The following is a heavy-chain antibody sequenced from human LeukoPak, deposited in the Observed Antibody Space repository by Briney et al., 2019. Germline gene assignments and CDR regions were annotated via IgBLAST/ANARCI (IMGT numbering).Heavy chain of an antibody. Sequence: SETLSLTCTVSGGSISSSSYYWGWIRQPPGKALEWIGSIYYSGSTYYNPSLKSRVTISVDTSKNQFSLKLSSVTAADTAVYYCAIWFSGWYYFDYWGQGTLVTVSS. D-gene: IGHD6-19*01. V-gene: IGHV4-39*01. J-gene: IGHJ4*02. CDR3: AIWFSGWYYFDY. CDR2: IYYSGST. CDR1: GGSISSSSYY.